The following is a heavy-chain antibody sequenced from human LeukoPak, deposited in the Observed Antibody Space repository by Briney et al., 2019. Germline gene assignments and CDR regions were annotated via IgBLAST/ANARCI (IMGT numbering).Heavy chain of an antibody. CDR1: GFTFSSYA. J-gene: IGHJ4*02. V-gene: IGHV3-30-3*01. CDR2: ISYDGSNK. Sequence: GGSLRLSCAASGFTFSSYAMHWVRQAPGKGLEWVAVISYDGSNKYYADSVKGRFTISRDNSKNTLYLQMNSLRAEDTAVYYCARGLQYYYDSSGYLKYYFDYWGQGTLVTVSS. CDR3: ARGLQYYYDSSGYLKYYFDY. D-gene: IGHD3-22*01.